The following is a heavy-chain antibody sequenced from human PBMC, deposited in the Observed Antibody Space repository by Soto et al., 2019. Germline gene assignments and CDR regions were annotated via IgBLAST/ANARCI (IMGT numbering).Heavy chain of an antibody. CDR1: GYRFTTYG. Sequence: GASVKVSCKVSGYRFTTYGINWVRQAPGQGLELVGWFNPDNQNTNYAQKFQDRVSLTTDSSTNTAYMELRDLRSDDTAVYYCARVRFGDPFDFWGQGSLVTVYS. J-gene: IGHJ4*02. D-gene: IGHD3-16*01. CDR2: FNPDNQNT. V-gene: IGHV1-18*01. CDR3: ARVRFGDPFDF.